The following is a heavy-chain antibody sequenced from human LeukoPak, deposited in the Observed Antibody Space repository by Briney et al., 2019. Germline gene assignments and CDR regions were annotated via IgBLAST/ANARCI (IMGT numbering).Heavy chain of an antibody. J-gene: IGHJ4*02. CDR3: AKVETAAAATLRGFDY. Sequence: GGSLRLSCAASGFTFSSYAMSWVRQAPGRGLGWVLSIGGSGGSTYYADSVKGRFTISRDNSKNTLYLQMNSLRAEDTAVYYCAKVETAAAATLRGFDYWGQGTLVTVSS. V-gene: IGHV3-23*01. CDR1: GFTFSSYA. D-gene: IGHD2-2*01. CDR2: IGGSGGST.